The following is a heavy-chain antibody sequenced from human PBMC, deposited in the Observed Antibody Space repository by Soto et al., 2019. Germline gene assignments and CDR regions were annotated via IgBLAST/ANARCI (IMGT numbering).Heavy chain of an antibody. CDR2: IYYSGST. CDR1: GGSISSSSYY. D-gene: IGHD3-22*01. CDR3: ARIYYDSSGPSFLVYYYYYGMDV. Sequence: PSETLSLTCTVSGGSISSSSYYWGWIRQPPGKGLEWIGSIYYSGSTYYNPSLKSRVTISVDTSKNQFSLKLSSVTAADTAVYYCARIYYDSSGPSFLVYYYYYGMDVWGQGTTVTVS. J-gene: IGHJ6*02. V-gene: IGHV4-39*01.